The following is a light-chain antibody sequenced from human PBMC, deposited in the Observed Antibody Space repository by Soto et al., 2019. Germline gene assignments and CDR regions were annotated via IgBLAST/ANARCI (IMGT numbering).Light chain of an antibody. Sequence: DIPMTESPSTLSASVGDRVTITCRASQSISSWLAWYKQKPGKAPKLLIYDASSLESGVPSRFRGSGSGTDFTLTIGGLQPDDFETYYCQQFNSYPITFGQGTRLEIK. CDR2: DAS. V-gene: IGKV1-5*01. CDR1: QSISSW. J-gene: IGKJ5*01. CDR3: QQFNSYPIT.